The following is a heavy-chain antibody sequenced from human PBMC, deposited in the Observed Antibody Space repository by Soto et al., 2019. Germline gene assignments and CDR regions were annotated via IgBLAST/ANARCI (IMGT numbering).Heavy chain of an antibody. CDR3: AREAQGSGTSFDY. J-gene: IGHJ4*02. Sequence: QVQLVESGGGVVQPGRSLRLSCAASGFTFRSYGMHWVRQAPGKGLEWVAVIWYDGSNKYYADSVKGRFTISRDNSKNALYLQMNSLRAEDTAGYYGAREAQGSGTSFDYWGQGTLVTVSS. CDR2: IWYDGSNK. V-gene: IGHV3-33*01. D-gene: IGHD1-26*01. CDR1: GFTFRSYG.